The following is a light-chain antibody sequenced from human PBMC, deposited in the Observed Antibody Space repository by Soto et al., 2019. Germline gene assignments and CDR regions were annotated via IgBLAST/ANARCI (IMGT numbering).Light chain of an antibody. CDR3: QHSDSLPPT. CDR1: QSVTNY. V-gene: IGKV1-39*01. Sequence: DIQMTQSPSFLSASVGGRVSITCRASQSVTNYLNWYQQKPGKAPKLLIFAASSLQSGVPSRFSGSGSGTDFTLTVTNLQPEAFATYYCQHSDSLPPTFGQGSKVDIK. CDR2: AAS. J-gene: IGKJ1*01.